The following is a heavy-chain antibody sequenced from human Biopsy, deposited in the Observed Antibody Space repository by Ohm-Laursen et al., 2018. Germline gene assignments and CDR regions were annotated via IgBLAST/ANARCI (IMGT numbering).Heavy chain of an antibody. V-gene: IGHV4-34*01. CDR2: INQSGST. CDR1: GESSSGYF. Sequence: TLSLTRAVNGESSSGYFWNWIRQPPGKGLEWIGEINQSGSTKYNPSLKRRATLSEDLSNSQFSLRLTSVTAADTAIYYCARGSGYFKLDVWGQGTTVTVSS. D-gene: IGHD5-12*01. CDR3: ARGSGYFKLDV. J-gene: IGHJ6*02.